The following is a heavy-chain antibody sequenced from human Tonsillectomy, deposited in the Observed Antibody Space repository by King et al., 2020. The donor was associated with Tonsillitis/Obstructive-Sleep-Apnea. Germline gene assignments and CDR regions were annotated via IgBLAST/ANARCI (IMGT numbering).Heavy chain of an antibody. V-gene: IGHV1-69*01. Sequence: VQLVQSGAEVKKPGSSVKVSCKASGGTFSSYAISWVRQAPGQGLEWMGGIIPIFGTANYAQKFQGRVTITADESTSTAYMELSSLRSEDTAVYYCAVARYCSSTSCYSPDHYFDYWGQGTLVTVSS. J-gene: IGHJ4*02. CDR3: AVARYCSSTSCYSPDHYFDY. CDR2: IIPIFGTA. D-gene: IGHD2-2*02. CDR1: GGTFSSYA.